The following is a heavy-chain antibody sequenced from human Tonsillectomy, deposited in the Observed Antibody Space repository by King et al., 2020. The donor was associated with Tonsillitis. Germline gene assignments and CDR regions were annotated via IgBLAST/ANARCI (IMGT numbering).Heavy chain of an antibody. V-gene: IGHV5-10-1*03. Sequence: VQLVESGAEVKKPEESLRISCKGSGYSFTSYWISGVGQMPGKGLEWMGRIDPSESYTNYSPSFQGHVSTSDDKSISTAYLQWSSLKAADTAMYYCARHVSNYDSSGYYLGDWGQGTLVTVSS. CDR3: ARHVSNYDSSGYYLGD. CDR2: IDPSESYT. CDR1: GYSFTSYW. D-gene: IGHD3-22*01. J-gene: IGHJ4*02.